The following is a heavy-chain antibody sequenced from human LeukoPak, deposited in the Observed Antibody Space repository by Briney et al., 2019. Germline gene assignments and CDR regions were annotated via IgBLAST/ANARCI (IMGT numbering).Heavy chain of an antibody. V-gene: IGHV3-23*01. D-gene: IGHD3-10*01. Sequence: AGGSLRLSCAASGFTFSSYAMSWVRQAPGKGLEWVSAISGSGGSTYYADSVKGRFTISRDNSKNTLYLQMNSLRAEDTAVYYCAKLLYGSGSYYWTGDAFDIWGQGTMVTVSS. J-gene: IGHJ3*02. CDR2: ISGSGGST. CDR3: AKLLYGSGSYYWTGDAFDI. CDR1: GFTFSSYA.